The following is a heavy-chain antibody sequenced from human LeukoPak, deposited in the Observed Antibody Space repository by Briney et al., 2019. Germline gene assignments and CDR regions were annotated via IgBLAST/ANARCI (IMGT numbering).Heavy chain of an antibody. Sequence: SETLSLTCTVYGGSFSGYYWSWIRQPPGKGLEWIGEINHSGSTNYNPSLKSRVTISVDTSKNQFSLKLSSVTAADTAVYYCARRLGYCSSTSCYRGYYFDYWGQGTLVTVSS. V-gene: IGHV4-34*01. D-gene: IGHD2-2*02. CDR2: INHSGST. CDR3: ARRLGYCSSTSCYRGYYFDY. J-gene: IGHJ4*02. CDR1: GGSFSGYY.